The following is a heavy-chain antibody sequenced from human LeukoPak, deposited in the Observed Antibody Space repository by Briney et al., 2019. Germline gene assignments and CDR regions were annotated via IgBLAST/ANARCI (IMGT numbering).Heavy chain of an antibody. Sequence: GGSLRLSCAASGFTFNSYWMHWVRQAPGKGLVWVSRINSDGSSTSYADSVKGRFTISRDNAKNTLYLQMNSLRAEDTAVYYCARGSLYCGGDCSKFDYWGQGTLVTVSS. V-gene: IGHV3-74*01. J-gene: IGHJ4*02. D-gene: IGHD2-21*02. CDR3: ARGSLYCGGDCSKFDY. CDR1: GFTFNSYW. CDR2: INSDGSST.